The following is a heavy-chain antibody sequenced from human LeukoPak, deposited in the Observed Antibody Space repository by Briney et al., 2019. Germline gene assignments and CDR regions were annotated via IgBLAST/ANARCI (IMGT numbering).Heavy chain of an antibody. CDR1: GGSFSGYY. D-gene: IGHD3-10*01. CDR3: ARATMVRDSYYMDV. CDR2: INHSGST. Sequence: SETLSLTCAVCGGSFSGYYWSWIRQPPGKGLEWIGEINHSGSTNYNPSLKSRVTISVDTSKNQFSLKLSSVTAADTAVYYCARATMVRDSYYMDVWGKGTTVTVSS. J-gene: IGHJ6*03. V-gene: IGHV4-34*01.